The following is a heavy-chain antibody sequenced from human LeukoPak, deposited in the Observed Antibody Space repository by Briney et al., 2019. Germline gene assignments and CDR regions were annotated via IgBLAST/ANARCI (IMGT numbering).Heavy chain of an antibody. Sequence: PGGSLRLSCAASGFTFSSHGMHWVRQAPGKGLEWVSAITASGDNTYYADSVKGRLTISRDNSKNTLYLQMNSLRAEDTAVYYCAKGNGYSYGRYYFDYWGQGTLVTVSS. D-gene: IGHD5-18*01. CDR2: ITASGDNT. CDR3: AKGNGYSYGRYYFDY. J-gene: IGHJ4*02. V-gene: IGHV3-23*01. CDR1: GFTFSSHG.